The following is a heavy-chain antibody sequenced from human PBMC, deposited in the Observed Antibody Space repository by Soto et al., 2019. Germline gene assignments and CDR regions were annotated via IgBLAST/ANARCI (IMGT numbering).Heavy chain of an antibody. Sequence: EVQLLESGGGLAQPGGSLRLSCAASGFTFSGYAMSWVRQAPGKGLEWVSGISSSGGSTYHADSVKGRFSISRDNSKSTLYLQMNNLRADDTAVYYCAKDHFRLISRFDYWGQGTLVTVSS. V-gene: IGHV3-23*01. D-gene: IGHD3-3*02. CDR1: GFTFSGYA. CDR3: AKDHFRLISRFDY. J-gene: IGHJ4*02. CDR2: ISSSGGST.